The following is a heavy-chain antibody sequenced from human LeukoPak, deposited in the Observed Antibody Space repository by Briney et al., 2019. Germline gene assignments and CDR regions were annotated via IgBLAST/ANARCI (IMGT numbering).Heavy chain of an antibody. CDR2: INPSGAST. D-gene: IGHD6-13*01. CDR3: ARGDRRRPPSSIGWYSENIFDY. J-gene: IGHJ4*02. V-gene: IGHV1-46*01. CDR1: GYTFTGYY. Sequence: ASVKVSCKASGYTFTGYYMHWVRQAPGQGLEWMGIINPSGASTRYAQKFQGRVTMSRDTSTSTVYMEVSSLRSEDTAVYYCARGDRRRPPSSIGWYSENIFDYWGQGTLLTVSS.